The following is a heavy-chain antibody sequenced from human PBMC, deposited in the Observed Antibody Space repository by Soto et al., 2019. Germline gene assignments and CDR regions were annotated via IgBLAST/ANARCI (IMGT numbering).Heavy chain of an antibody. Sequence: LRLSCVASGFTFNSYAMTWVRQAPGRGLEWVSGMTHSGTSTYYAASVKGRFTISRDNSKNTLYLQMNSLRAEDTAVYYCAKYGGSTPYYYYGMDVWGQGTTVTVSS. V-gene: IGHV3-23*01. CDR3: AKYGGSTPYYYYGMDV. CDR2: MTHSGTST. D-gene: IGHD4-17*01. CDR1: GFTFNSYA. J-gene: IGHJ6*02.